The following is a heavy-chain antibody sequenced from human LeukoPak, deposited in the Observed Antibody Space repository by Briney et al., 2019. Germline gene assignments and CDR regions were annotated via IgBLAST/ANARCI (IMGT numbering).Heavy chain of an antibody. CDR1: GGSISSGDYY. V-gene: IGHV4-30-4*01. D-gene: IGHD3-9*01. J-gene: IGHJ6*04. CDR2: IYYSGST. Sequence: PQTLSLTCTVSGGSISSGDYYWNWIRQPPGKGLEWIGYIYYSGSTYYNPSLKSRVTISVDTSKNQFSLKLSSVTAADTAVYYCARSQAHYDMLTGYIYYYYNMDVWGKGTTVTVSS. CDR3: ARSQAHYDMLTGYIYYYYNMDV.